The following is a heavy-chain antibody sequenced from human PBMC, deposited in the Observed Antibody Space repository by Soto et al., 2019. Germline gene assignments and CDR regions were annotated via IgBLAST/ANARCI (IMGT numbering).Heavy chain of an antibody. CDR1: GHSFTSYW. V-gene: IGHV5-51*01. J-gene: IGHJ6*02. D-gene: IGHD5-18*01. CDR3: ARHLLWSRGGMDV. Sequence: GESLKISCKGSGHSFTSYWIGWVRQMPGKGLEWMGIIYPGDSDTRYSPSFQGQVTISADKSISTAYLQWSSLKASDTAMYYCARHLLWSRGGMDVWGQGTTVTVSS. CDR2: IYPGDSDT.